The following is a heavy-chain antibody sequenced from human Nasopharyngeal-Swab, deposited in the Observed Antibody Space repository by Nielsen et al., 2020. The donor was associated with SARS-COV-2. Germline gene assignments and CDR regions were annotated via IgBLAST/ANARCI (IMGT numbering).Heavy chain of an antibody. Sequence: LSLPCAASGFTLSENYMDWVRQAPGKGLEWVGRSRNEAHSFTTEYAASVKGGFTISRDDSENSLYLQMNSLKIEDTAVYYCVRADISGYFDYWGQGTLVTVSS. D-gene: IGHD3-22*01. CDR2: SRNEAHSFTT. V-gene: IGHV3-72*01. CDR1: GFTLSENY. CDR3: VRADISGYFDY. J-gene: IGHJ4*02.